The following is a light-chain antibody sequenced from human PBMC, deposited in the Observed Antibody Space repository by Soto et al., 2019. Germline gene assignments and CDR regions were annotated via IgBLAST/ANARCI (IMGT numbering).Light chain of an antibody. CDR3: AAWDDSLSGYV. CDR1: NSDIAVYNF. J-gene: IGLJ1*01. V-gene: IGLV2-8*01. Sequence: QSALTQPPSASGSPGQSVTISCTGGNSDIAVYNFVSWYQQCPGKAPKLIIYSDDQRPSGVPDRFSGSKSGTSASLAISGLQAEDEADYYCAAWDDSLSGYVFGTGTQLTVL. CDR2: SDD.